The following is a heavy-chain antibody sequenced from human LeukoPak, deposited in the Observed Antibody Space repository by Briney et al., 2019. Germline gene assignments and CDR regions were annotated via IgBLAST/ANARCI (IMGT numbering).Heavy chain of an antibody. D-gene: IGHD3-9*01. Sequence: ASVKVSCKASGYTFTSYGISWVRQAPGQGLEWMVWISAYNGNTNYAQKLQGRVTMTTDTSTSTAYMELRRLRSDDTAVYYCARGGSAYYDILKVVAAIGDYWGQGTLVTVSS. CDR2: ISAYNGNT. V-gene: IGHV1-18*01. J-gene: IGHJ4*02. CDR1: GYTFTSYG. CDR3: ARGGSAYYDILKVVAAIGDY.